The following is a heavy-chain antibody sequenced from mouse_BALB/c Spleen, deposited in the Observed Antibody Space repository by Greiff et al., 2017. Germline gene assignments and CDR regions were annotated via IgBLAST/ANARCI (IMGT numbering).Heavy chain of an antibody. CDR1: GFSLTSYG. CDR2: IWGDGST. J-gene: IGHJ1*01. Sequence: VKVVESGPGLVAPSQSLSITCTVSGFSLTSYGVSWVRQPPGKGLEWLGVIWGDGSTNYHSSLISRLSISKDNSESQVFLQQNSLQTDDTATYYCAKRHCYSSSYEDWYFDVWGAGTTVTVSS. V-gene: IGHV2-3*01. D-gene: IGHD1-1*01. CDR3: AKRHCYSSSYEDWYFDV.